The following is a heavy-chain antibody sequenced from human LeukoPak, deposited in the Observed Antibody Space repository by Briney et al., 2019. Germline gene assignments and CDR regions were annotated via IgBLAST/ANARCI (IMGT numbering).Heavy chain of an antibody. CDR3: VKSYSSSWPAFDY. Sequence: GGSLRLSCSPSGFTFSSYAMHWVRQAPGKGLEYVSAISSNGGSTYYADSVKGRFTISRDNSKNTLYLQMSSLRAEDTAVYYCVKSYSSSWPAFDYWGQGTLVTVSS. CDR1: GFTFSSYA. J-gene: IGHJ4*02. CDR2: ISSNGGST. D-gene: IGHD6-13*01. V-gene: IGHV3-64D*06.